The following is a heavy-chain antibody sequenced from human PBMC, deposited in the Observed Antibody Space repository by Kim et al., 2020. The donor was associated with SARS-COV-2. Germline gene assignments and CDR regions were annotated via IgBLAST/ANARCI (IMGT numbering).Heavy chain of an antibody. CDR1: GFTFDDYA. Sequence: GGSLRLSCAASGFTFDDYAMHWVRQAPGKGLEWVSGISWNSGSIGYADSVKGRFTISRDNAKNSLYLQMNSLRAEDTALYYCAKDDSSYYSPYYYFDYWGQGALGTISS. CDR2: ISWNSGSI. CDR3: AKDDSSYYSPYYYFDY. D-gene: IGHD3-22*01. J-gene: IGHJ4*02. V-gene: IGHV3-9*01.